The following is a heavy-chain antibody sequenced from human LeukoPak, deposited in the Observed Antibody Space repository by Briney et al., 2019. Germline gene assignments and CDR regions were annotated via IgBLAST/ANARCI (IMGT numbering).Heavy chain of an antibody. CDR3: ARYCSSTSCHSWGAFDI. V-gene: IGHV1-2*02. D-gene: IGHD2-2*01. Sequence: GASVKVSCKASGYTFTGYYMHWVRQAPGQGFEWMGWINPNSGGTNYAQKFQGRVTMTRDTSISTAYMELSRLRSDDTAVYYCARYCSSTSCHSWGAFDIWGQGTMVTVSS. CDR2: INPNSGGT. CDR1: GYTFTGYY. J-gene: IGHJ3*02.